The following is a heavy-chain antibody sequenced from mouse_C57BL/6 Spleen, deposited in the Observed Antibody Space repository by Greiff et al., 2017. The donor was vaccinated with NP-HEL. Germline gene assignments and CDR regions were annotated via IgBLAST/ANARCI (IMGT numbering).Heavy chain of an antibody. Sequence: EVKLVESGGGLVKPGGSLKLSCAASGFTFSSYAMSWVRQTPEKRLEWVATISDGGSSTYYPDNVKGRFTISRDNDKNNLYLQMSQLKSEDTAMYYCAREGLLFFAYWGQGTLVTVSA. CDR3: AREGLLFFAY. J-gene: IGHJ3*01. D-gene: IGHD2-10*01. CDR1: GFTFSSYA. V-gene: IGHV5-4*01. CDR2: ISDGGSST.